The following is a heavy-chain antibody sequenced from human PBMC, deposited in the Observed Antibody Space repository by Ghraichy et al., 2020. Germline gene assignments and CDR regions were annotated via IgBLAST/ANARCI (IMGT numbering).Heavy chain of an antibody. D-gene: IGHD4-23*01. CDR3: ARHYGGGSYYYMDV. V-gene: IGHV3-66*04. CDR1: GFTVSSNY. J-gene: IGHJ6*03. CDR2: IYSGGST. Sequence: LSLTCTASGFTVSSNYMSWVRQPAGKGLEWIAVIYSGGSTYYTDSMKSRFTISGDTSKNTLYLQMNSLRAEDTAVYYCARHYGGGSYYYMDVWGKGTTVTVSS.